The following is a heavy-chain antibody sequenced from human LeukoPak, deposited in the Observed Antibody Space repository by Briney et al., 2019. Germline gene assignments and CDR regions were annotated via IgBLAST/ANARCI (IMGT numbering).Heavy chain of an antibody. V-gene: IGHV3-33*01. CDR2: IWYDGSNK. CDR3: ARDGSSSWYADMRFDP. J-gene: IGHJ5*02. Sequence: GGSLRLSCAASGFTFSSYGMHWVRQAPGKGLEWVAVIWYDGSNKYYADSVKGRFTISRDNSKNTLYLQMNSLGAEDTAVYYCARDGSSSWYADMRFDPWGQGTLVTVSS. CDR1: GFTFSSYG. D-gene: IGHD6-13*01.